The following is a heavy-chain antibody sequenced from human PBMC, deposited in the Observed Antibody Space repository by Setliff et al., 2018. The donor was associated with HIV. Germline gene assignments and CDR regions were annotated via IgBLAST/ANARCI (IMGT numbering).Heavy chain of an antibody. V-gene: IGHV6-1*01. Sequence: TLSLTCAISGDSVSSNSAAWNWIRQSPSRGLEWLGGTYYRSKWYNDYAVSVKSRITINPDTSKNQFSLQLNSVTPEDTAVYYCARVYCSGGSCYDAFDIWGQGTMVTVSS. CDR2: TYYRSKWYN. CDR3: ARVYCSGGSCYDAFDI. CDR1: GDSVSSNSAA. D-gene: IGHD2-15*01. J-gene: IGHJ3*02.